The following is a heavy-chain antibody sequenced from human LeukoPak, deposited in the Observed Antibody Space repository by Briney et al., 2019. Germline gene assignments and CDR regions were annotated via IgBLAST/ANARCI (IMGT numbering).Heavy chain of an antibody. Sequence: SETLSLTCAVYGGSFSGCYWSWIRQPPGKGLGWIGEINHSGSTNYNPSLKSRVTISVDTSKNQFSLKLSSVTAADTAVYYCARDRGYCSSTSCPGVDVWGKGTTVTVSS. CDR2: INHSGST. D-gene: IGHD2-2*01. J-gene: IGHJ6*04. V-gene: IGHV4-34*01. CDR1: GGSFSGCY. CDR3: ARDRGYCSSTSCPGVDV.